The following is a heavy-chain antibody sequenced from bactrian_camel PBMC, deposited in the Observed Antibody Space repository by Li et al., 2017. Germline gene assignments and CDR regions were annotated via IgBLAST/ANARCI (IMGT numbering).Heavy chain of an antibody. CDR1: GYFGDNYC. Sequence: QLVETGGGSVQAGGSVRLSRVASGYFGDNYCMGWYRQAPGKERERVAVMYSDGTTDYPDAVKGRATISQDDAKNTLNLQINSLKPEDTAMYYCAAERNYYGGRRCMRMNGDVFGYWGQGTQVTV. J-gene: IGHJ6*01. V-gene: IGHV3S53*01. D-gene: IGHD2*01. CDR2: MYSDGTT. CDR3: AAERNYYGGRRCMRMNGDVFGY.